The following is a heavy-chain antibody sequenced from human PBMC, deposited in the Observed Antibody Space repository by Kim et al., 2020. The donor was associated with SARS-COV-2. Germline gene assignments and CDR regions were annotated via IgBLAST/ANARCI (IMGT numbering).Heavy chain of an antibody. CDR3: AGEYCSGGSCRLDD. Sequence: ADSVKGRVTISRDNSKNALYLQMNSLRSEDTAVYYCAGEYCSGGSCRLDDWGQGTLVTVSS. J-gene: IGHJ4*02. D-gene: IGHD2-15*01. V-gene: IGHV3-23*01.